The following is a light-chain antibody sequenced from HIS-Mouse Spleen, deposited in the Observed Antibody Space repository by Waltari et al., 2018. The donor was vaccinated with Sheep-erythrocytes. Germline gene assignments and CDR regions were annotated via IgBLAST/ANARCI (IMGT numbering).Light chain of an antibody. J-gene: IGKJ4*01. CDR2: DAS. CDR3: QQFNSYPLT. CDR1: QGISSA. V-gene: IGKV1-13*02. Sequence: AIQLTQSPSSLSASVGDRVTITCRASQGISSALAWFQHKPGKAPKLLIYDASRLESGVPSRFSGSGSGTDFTLTISSLQPEDFATYYCQQFNSYPLTFGGGTKVEIK.